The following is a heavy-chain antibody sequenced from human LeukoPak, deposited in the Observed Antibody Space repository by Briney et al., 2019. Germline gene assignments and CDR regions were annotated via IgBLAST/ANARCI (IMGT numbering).Heavy chain of an antibody. CDR1: GFTFSSYG. D-gene: IGHD6-19*01. CDR2: IRYDGSNK. V-gene: IGHV3-30*02. CDR3: AKDDPPIAVAGTIDY. J-gene: IGHJ4*02. Sequence: GGSLRLSCAASGFTFSSYGMHWVRQAPGKGLEWVAFIRYDGSNKYYADSVKGRFTISRDNSKNTLYLQMNSLRAEDTAVYYCAKDDPPIAVAGTIDYWGQGTLVTVSS.